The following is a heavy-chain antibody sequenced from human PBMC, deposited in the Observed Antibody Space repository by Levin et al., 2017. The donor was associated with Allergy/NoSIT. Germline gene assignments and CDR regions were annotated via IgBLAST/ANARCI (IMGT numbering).Heavy chain of an antibody. CDR3: ARHVVDISWIDY. D-gene: IGHD3-3*01. V-gene: IGHV4-39*01. CDR2: IYGSGSN. Sequence: KPSETLSLTCNVFGGSISSRRNYCWSWTRQPPGKGLEWIGHIYGSGSNHYNPSLKSRATMSVDTSKNQFSLKLTSATAADTAVYFCARHVVDISWIDYWGQGILVTVSS. CDR1: GGSISSRRNYC. J-gene: IGHJ4*02.